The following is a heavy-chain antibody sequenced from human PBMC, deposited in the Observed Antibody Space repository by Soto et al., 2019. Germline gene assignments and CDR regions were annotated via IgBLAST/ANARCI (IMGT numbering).Heavy chain of an antibody. CDR1: GGSISSGDYY. V-gene: IGHV4-30-4*01. D-gene: IGHD6-6*01. J-gene: IGHJ6*02. CDR3: ATIAARPRRYCYYGMDV. CDR2: IYYSGST. Sequence: SETLSLTCTVSGGSISSGDYYWSWIRQPPGKGLEWIGYIYYSGSTYYNPSLKSRVTISVDTSKNQFSLKLSFVTAADTAVYSCATIAARPRRYCYYGMDVWGQGTTVTVSS.